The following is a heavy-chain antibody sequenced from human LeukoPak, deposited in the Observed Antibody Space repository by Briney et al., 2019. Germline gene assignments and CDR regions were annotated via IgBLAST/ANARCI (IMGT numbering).Heavy chain of an antibody. D-gene: IGHD1-26*01. J-gene: IGHJ6*03. CDR2: IYYSGST. CDR3: ARRLSVGVPGYYYYYMDV. Sequence: SETLSLTCTVSGGSISSSSYYWGWIRQPPGKGLEWIGSIYYSGSTYYNPSLKSRVTISVDTSKNQFSLKMSSVTAADTAVYYCARRLSVGVPGYYYYYMDVWGKGTTVTVSS. CDR1: GGSISSSSYY. V-gene: IGHV4-39*01.